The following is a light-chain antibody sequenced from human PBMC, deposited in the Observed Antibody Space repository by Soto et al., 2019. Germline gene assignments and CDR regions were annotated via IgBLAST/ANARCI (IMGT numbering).Light chain of an antibody. CDR3: HQRQYWPPIT. J-gene: IGKJ5*01. Sequence: VVLTQSPATLSFSAGEGATLSCRTSLSVSVYLDWYQQKPGQAPRLLISDASNRATGIPARFSGSGSGTDFTLTISSLEPEDFAVYYCHQRQYWPPITFGQGTRLEIK. CDR2: DAS. CDR1: LSVSVY. V-gene: IGKV3-11*01.